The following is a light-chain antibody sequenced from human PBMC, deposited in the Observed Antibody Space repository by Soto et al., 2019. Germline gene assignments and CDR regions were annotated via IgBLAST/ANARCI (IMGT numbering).Light chain of an antibody. CDR2: DAS. Sequence: LTQSPCTLCLSPVERATLSCRASQSVSSSTYLAWYQQKPGQAPRLLIYDASTRATGIPDRFTGSGSGTDFTLTISRLEPEDFAVYYCQQYGSSPITFGQGTRLEIK. CDR3: QQYGSSPIT. J-gene: IGKJ5*01. V-gene: IGKV3-20*01. CDR1: QSVSSSTY.